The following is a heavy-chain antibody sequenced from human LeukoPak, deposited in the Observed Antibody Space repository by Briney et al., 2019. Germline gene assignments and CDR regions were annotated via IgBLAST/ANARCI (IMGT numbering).Heavy chain of an antibody. D-gene: IGHD6-25*01. CDR2: IYYRGNT. CDR3: ARGKAVDY. J-gene: IGHJ4*02. Sequence: SETLSLTCTVSGGSISSFYWSWIRQPPGKGLEWIGYIYYRGNTQYNPSLKSRVTISVDTSKNQFSLRLTSVTAADTAVYYCARGKAVDYWGQGTLVTVSS. V-gene: IGHV4-59*01. CDR1: GGSISSFY.